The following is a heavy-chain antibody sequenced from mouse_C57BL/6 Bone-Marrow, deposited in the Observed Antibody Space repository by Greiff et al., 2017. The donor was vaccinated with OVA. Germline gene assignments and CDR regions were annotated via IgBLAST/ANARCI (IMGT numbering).Heavy chain of an antibody. V-gene: IGHV1-5*01. CDR1: GYTFTSYW. J-gene: IGHJ1*03. CDR2: IYPGNSDT. CDR3: TSPPRGDYYYGSSLYWYFEV. Sequence: EVQRVESGTVLARPGASVKMSCKTSGYTFTSYWMHWVKQRPGQGLEWIGAIYPGNSDTSYNQKFKGKAKLTAVKSASTAYLELSSLTNEDSAVYYCTSPPRGDYYYGSSLYWYFEVWGTGTTVTVSS. D-gene: IGHD1-1*01.